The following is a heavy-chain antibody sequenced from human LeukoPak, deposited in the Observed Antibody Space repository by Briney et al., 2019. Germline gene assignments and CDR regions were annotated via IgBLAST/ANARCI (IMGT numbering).Heavy chain of an antibody. CDR1: GGSFSGYY. CDR3: ARDWMATIWPAPRSDAFDI. J-gene: IGHJ3*02. CDR2: INHSGST. Sequence: KSSETLSLTCAVYGGSFSGYYWSWIRQPPGKGLEWIGEINHSGSTNYNPSLKSRVTISVDTSKNQFSLKLSSVTAADTAVYYCARDWMATIWPAPRSDAFDIWGQGTMVTVSS. V-gene: IGHV4-34*01. D-gene: IGHD5-24*01.